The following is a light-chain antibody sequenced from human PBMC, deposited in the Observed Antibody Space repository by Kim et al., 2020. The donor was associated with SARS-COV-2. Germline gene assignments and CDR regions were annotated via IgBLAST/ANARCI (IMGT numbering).Light chain of an antibody. CDR3: QQYDSLPIT. J-gene: IGKJ5*01. CDR1: QAISTY. V-gene: IGKV1-33*01. Sequence: SVGARVTITCRASQAISTYLNWYQQKPGKAPTLLIYDISKLKTGVPSRFSGSGFGTDFTFTISSVQPEDIATYYCQQYDSLPITFGQGTRLEIK. CDR2: DIS.